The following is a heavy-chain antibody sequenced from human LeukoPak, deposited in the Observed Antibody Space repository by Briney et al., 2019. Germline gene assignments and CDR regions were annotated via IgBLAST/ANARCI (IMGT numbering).Heavy chain of an antibody. CDR1: GFTFSSYG. J-gene: IGHJ6*02. CDR2: IRNDGSNK. Sequence: GGSLRLSCAASGFTFSSYGMHWVRQAPGKGLEWVAFIRNDGSNKYYADSVKGRFTISRDNSKNTLYLQMNSLRAEDTAVYYCAKERWELSSYYYYYYGMDVWGQGTTVTVSS. CDR3: AKERWELSSYYYYYYGMDV. D-gene: IGHD3-16*02. V-gene: IGHV3-30*02.